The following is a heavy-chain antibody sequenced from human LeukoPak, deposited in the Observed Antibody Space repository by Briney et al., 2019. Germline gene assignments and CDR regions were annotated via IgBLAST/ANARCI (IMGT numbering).Heavy chain of an antibody. CDR3: ARLESTKYYDFWSGYERGLTDY. Sequence: GASVKVSCKASGYTFTGYYMHWVRQGPGQGLEWMGWINPNSGGTNYAQKFQGRVTMTRDTSISTAYMELSRLRSDDTAVYYCARLESTKYYDFWSGYERGLTDYWGQGTLVTVS. CDR1: GYTFTGYY. V-gene: IGHV1-2*02. CDR2: INPNSGGT. J-gene: IGHJ4*02. D-gene: IGHD3-3*01.